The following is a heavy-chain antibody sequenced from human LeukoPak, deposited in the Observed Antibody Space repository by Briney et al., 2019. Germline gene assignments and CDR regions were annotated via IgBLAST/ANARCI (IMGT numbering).Heavy chain of an antibody. V-gene: IGHV4-59*05. D-gene: IGHD2-21*02. Sequence: PSETLSLTCTVSGGSISNFYWSWIRQPPGKGLEWIGSINYSGSTHYNPSLKSRVTISVDTSKNQFSLTLTSVTAADTAVYYCARHLGNCGGDCYWNQYFQHWGQGTLLTASS. J-gene: IGHJ1*01. CDR1: GGSISNFY. CDR3: ARHLGNCGGDCYWNQYFQH. CDR2: INYSGST.